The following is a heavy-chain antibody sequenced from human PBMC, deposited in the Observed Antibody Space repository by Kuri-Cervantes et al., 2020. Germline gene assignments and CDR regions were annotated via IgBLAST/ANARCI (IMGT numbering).Heavy chain of an antibody. CDR2: ISAYNGNT. D-gene: IGHD1-26*01. CDR3: AKTGPYSGSYYDMIDY. Sequence: ASVKVSCKASGYTFTSYGISWVRQAPGQGLEWMGWISAYNGNTNYAQKLQGRVTMTTDTSTSTAYMELRSLRSDDTAVYYCAKTGPYSGSYYDMIDYWGQGTLVTVSS. CDR1: GYTFTSYG. V-gene: IGHV1-18*01. J-gene: IGHJ4*02.